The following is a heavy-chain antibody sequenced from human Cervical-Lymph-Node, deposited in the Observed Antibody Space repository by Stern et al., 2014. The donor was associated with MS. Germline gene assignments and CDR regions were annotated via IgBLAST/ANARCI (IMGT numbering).Heavy chain of an antibody. CDR2: IIPNNGDT. CDR3: AKDGYNY. V-gene: IGHV1-2*02. J-gene: IGHJ4*02. D-gene: IGHD5-24*01. CDR1: GYTFTGYY. Sequence: QDQLVQSGAEVKKPGASVKVYCKASGYTFTGYYIHWVRQAPGQGLEWMGWIIPNNGDTNYAQNFQGRVTMTRDTSISTAYMELSRLRSDDTAVYYCAKDGYNYWGQGTLVTVSS.